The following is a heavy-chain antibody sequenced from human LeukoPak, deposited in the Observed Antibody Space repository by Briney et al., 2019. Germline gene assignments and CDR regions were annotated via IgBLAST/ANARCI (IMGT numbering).Heavy chain of an antibody. CDR2: ISYDGSNK. J-gene: IGHJ4*02. Sequence: GSLGLSCAASGFTFSSYAMHWVRQAPGKGLEWVAAISYDGSNKYYADSVKGRFTISRDNSKNTLYLQMNSLRAEDTAVYYCARGGPITFGGVIVIPPDYWGQGTLVTVSS. D-gene: IGHD3-16*02. CDR1: GFTFSSYA. CDR3: ARGGPITFGGVIVIPPDY. V-gene: IGHV3-30-3*01.